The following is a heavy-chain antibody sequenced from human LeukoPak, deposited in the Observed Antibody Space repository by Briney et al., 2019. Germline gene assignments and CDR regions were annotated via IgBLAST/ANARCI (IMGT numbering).Heavy chain of an antibody. CDR2: IYHSGST. Sequence: SETLSPTCAVSGYLISSGYYWGWIRQPPGKGLEWIGSIYHSGSTYYNPSLKSRVPISVDTPKNQFSLKLSSVTAAATAVYYCARARNPYSYYYPMGVWGKGTTVIVSS. V-gene: IGHV4-38-2*01. CDR1: GYLISSGYY. CDR3: ARARNPYSYYYPMGV. J-gene: IGHJ6*03.